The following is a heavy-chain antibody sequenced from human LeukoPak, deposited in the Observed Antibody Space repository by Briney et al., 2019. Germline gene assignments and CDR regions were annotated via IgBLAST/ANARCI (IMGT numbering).Heavy chain of an antibody. D-gene: IGHD3-22*01. Sequence: SETLSLTCTVSGGSISSSSYYWGWIRQPPGKGLEWIGSIYYSGSTYYNPSLKSRVTISVDTSKNQFSLKLSSVTAADTAVYYCASFYDSSGYSRHYWGQGTLVTVSS. CDR3: ASFYDSSGYSRHY. CDR2: IYYSGST. J-gene: IGHJ4*02. CDR1: GGSISSSSYY. V-gene: IGHV4-39*07.